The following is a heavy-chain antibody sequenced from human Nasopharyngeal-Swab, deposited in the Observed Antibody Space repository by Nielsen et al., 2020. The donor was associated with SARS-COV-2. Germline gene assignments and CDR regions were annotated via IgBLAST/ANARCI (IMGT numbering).Heavy chain of an antibody. Sequence: SETLSLTCAVSGGSFSGYYWSWIRQPPGQGLQWIGEISHAVTTNYNPSLKNRVAISVDTSKNQFSLKLSSVTAADTAVYYCAATDYDSGSYGVALDYWGQGTLVTVSS. D-gene: IGHD3-10*01. J-gene: IGHJ4*02. CDR3: AATDYDSGSYGVALDY. CDR1: GGSFSGYY. V-gene: IGHV4-34*01. CDR2: ISHAVTT.